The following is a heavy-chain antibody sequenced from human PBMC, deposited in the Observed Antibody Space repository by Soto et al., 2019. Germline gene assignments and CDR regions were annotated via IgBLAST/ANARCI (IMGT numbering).Heavy chain of an antibody. CDR1: GYTFTSYY. J-gene: IGHJ4*02. CDR3: AKELDRPATESGSYDF. V-gene: IGHV1-46*01. Sequence: ASVKVSCKASGYTFTSYYMHWVRQAPGQGLEWMGIINPSGSTSYAQKFQGRVTMTRDTSTSTVYMELSSLRSEDTAVYYCAKELDRPATESGSYDFWGQGSLVIVSS. D-gene: IGHD1-26*01. CDR2: INPSGST.